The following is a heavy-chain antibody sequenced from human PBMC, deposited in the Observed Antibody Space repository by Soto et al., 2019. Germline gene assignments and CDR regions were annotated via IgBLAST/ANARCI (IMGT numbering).Heavy chain of an antibody. J-gene: IGHJ5*02. CDR3: ASGGSSNGFDP. D-gene: IGHD1-26*01. CDR1: SGSISSADYY. V-gene: IGHV4-30-4*01. Sequence: PSETLSLTCTVSSGSISSADYYWSWIRQPPGKGLEWIGYTYYTGSAYYNPSLKSRVTMSVDTSKNQFSLKVTSVTAADTAVYYCASGGSSNGFDPWGQGTLVTVSS. CDR2: TYYTGSA.